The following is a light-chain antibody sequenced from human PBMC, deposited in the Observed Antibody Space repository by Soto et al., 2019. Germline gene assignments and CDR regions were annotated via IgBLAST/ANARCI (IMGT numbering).Light chain of an antibody. J-gene: IGLJ2*01. Sequence: QSALTQPPSASGTPGQRVTISCSGSTSNIGSNYVYWYQHLPGTAPKLLIYRNDQRPSGVPDRFSGSKSGTSASLAISGLRSEDEADYYCAAWDDSLSGSVLFGGGTKLTV. CDR2: RND. V-gene: IGLV1-47*01. CDR1: TSNIGSNY. CDR3: AAWDDSLSGSVL.